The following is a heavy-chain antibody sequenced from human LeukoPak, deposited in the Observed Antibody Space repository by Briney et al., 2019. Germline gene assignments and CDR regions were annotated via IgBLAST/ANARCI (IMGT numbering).Heavy chain of an antibody. CDR2: IYNTGST. D-gene: IGHD6-13*01. CDR1: GGSISSYY. V-gene: IGHV4-59*01. CDR3: AKDRGGGNSWIDY. Sequence: PSETLSLTCTASGGSISSYYWSWIRQPPGKGLEWIGNIYNTGSTNYNPSLKSRVTISVDTSKSQFSLKLSSVTAADTAVYYCAKDRGGGNSWIDYWGQGTLVTVSS. J-gene: IGHJ4*02.